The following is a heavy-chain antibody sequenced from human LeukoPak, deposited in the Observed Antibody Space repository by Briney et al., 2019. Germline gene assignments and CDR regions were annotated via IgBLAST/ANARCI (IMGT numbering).Heavy chain of an antibody. CDR3: ARGPAYDLTPNAFDI. Sequence: GASVKVSCKASGYTFTGYYMHWVRQAPGQGLEWMGWINPNSGGTNYAQKFQGRVTMTRDTSISTAYMELSRLRSDDTAVYYCARGPAYDLTPNAFDIWGQGTMVTVSS. V-gene: IGHV1-2*02. CDR2: INPNSGGT. D-gene: IGHD3-22*01. J-gene: IGHJ3*02. CDR1: GYTFTGYY.